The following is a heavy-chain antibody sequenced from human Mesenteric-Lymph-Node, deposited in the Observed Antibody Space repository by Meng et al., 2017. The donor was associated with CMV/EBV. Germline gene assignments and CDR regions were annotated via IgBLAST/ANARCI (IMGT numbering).Heavy chain of an antibody. CDR3: ARGGYSEGYCSSTSCLHDAFDI. CDR2: IYYSGST. CDR1: GGSVSSGSYY. D-gene: IGHD2-2*01. J-gene: IGHJ3*02. V-gene: IGHV4-61*01. Sequence: SETLSLTCTVSGGSVSSGSYYWSWIRQPPGKGLEWIGYIYYSGSTNHNPSLKSRVTISVDTSKNQFSLKLSSVTAADTAVYYCARGGYSEGYCSSTSCLHDAFDIWGQGTMVTVSS.